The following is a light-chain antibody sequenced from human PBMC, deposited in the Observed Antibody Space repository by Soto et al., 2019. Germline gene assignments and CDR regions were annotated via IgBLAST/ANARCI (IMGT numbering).Light chain of an antibody. CDR3: QQSAKIPRT. CDR1: QPIANY. CDR2: AAS. Sequence: DIQMTQSPSSLSASVGDRVAIACRASQPIANYVSWYQQKPGKPPKSLIYAASTLQSGVSPRFSGSGSGTEFTLTITSLRPEDSAVCYCQQSAKIPRTFGQGTKVEI. J-gene: IGKJ1*01. V-gene: IGKV1-39*01.